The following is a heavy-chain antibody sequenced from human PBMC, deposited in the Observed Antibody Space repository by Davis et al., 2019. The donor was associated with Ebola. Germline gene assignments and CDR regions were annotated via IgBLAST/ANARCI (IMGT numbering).Heavy chain of an antibody. J-gene: IGHJ5*02. Sequence: SVKVSCKASGGTFSSYAISWVRQAPGQGLEWMGGIIPIFGTANYAQKFQGRVTITADKSTSTAYMELSSLRSEDTAVYYCARLGCSSTSCPGLGWFDPWGQGTLVTVSS. CDR3: ARLGCSSTSCPGLGWFDP. CDR1: GGTFSSYA. CDR2: IIPIFGTA. D-gene: IGHD2-2*01. V-gene: IGHV1-69*06.